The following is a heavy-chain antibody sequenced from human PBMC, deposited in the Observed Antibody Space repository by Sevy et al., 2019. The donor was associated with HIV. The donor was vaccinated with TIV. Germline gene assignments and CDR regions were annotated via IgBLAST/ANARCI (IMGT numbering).Heavy chain of an antibody. CDR3: ARERQLVLDY. CDR1: GGSISSYS. Sequence: SETLSLTCTVSGGSISSYSWSWIRQPPGKGLEWIGYIYYSGSTNYNPSLKSRVTISVDTSKNQFSLRLSSVTAADTAVYYCARERQLVLDYWGQGTLVTVSS. CDR2: IYYSGST. V-gene: IGHV4-59*01. D-gene: IGHD6-13*01. J-gene: IGHJ4*02.